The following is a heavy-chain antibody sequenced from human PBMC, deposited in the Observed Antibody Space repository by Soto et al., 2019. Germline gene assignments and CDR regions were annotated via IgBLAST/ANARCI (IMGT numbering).Heavy chain of an antibody. D-gene: IGHD1-1*01. CDR2: INHSGST. CDR3: ERGRRDAYNYNWFDP. J-gene: IGHJ5*02. V-gene: IGHV4-34*01. Sequence: QVQLQQWGAGLLKPSETLSLTCAVYGGSFSGYYWSWIRQPPGKGLEWIGEINHSGSTNYNPSLKSRVTISVDTSKNQFALKLSSVTAADTAVYYCERGRRDAYNYNWFDPWGQGTLVTVSS. CDR1: GGSFSGYY.